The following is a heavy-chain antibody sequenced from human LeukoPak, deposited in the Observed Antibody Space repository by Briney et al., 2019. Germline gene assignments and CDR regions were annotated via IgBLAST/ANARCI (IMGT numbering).Heavy chain of an antibody. J-gene: IGHJ4*02. CDR3: ARDYCSGVSCYYFDY. Sequence: PGGSLRLSCAASGFTFSNYGMHWVRQAPGKGLEWVAAIWYDGSNKYYGDSVKGRFTISRDNAKNSLYLQMNSLRAEDTAVYYCARDYCSGVSCYYFDYWGQGTLVTVSS. V-gene: IGHV3-33*01. D-gene: IGHD2-15*01. CDR2: IWYDGSNK. CDR1: GFTFSNYG.